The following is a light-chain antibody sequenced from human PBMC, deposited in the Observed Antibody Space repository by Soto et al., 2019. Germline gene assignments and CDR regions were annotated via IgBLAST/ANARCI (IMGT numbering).Light chain of an antibody. CDR1: SSNIGSNA. Sequence: QSVLDQPPSASGTPGQRVTISCSGSSSNIGSNAVNWYKQVPGTAPKLLIYSNNQRPSGVPDRFSGSKSGTSASLAISGLQSEDEADYYCGAWDDSLNGFYVFGIGTKVTVL. V-gene: IGLV1-44*01. CDR2: SNN. CDR3: GAWDDSLNGFYV. J-gene: IGLJ1*01.